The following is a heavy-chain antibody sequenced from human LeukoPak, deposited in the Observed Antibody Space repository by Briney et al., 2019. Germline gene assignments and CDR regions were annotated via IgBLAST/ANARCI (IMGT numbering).Heavy chain of an antibody. Sequence: PSETLSLTCGVSGGAITNYYWNWIRQPPGKGLEWIGYIYYSGSTNYNPSLKSRVTISVDTSKNQFSLKLSSVTAADTAVYYCARHQWVPAFDIWGQGTMVTVSS. CDR1: GGAITNYY. J-gene: IGHJ3*02. CDR2: IYYSGST. CDR3: ARHQWVPAFDI. D-gene: IGHD1-26*01. V-gene: IGHV4-59*08.